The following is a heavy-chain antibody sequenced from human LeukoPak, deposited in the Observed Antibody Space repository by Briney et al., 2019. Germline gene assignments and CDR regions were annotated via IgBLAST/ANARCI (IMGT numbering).Heavy chain of an antibody. Sequence: PGGSLRLSCAASGFTFSSYAMSWVRQAPGKGLEWVSAISGSGGSTYYADPVKGRFTISRDNSKNTLYLQMNSLRAEDTAVYYCAKEDYAITMVRGVIITPPNIWGQGTMVTVSS. CDR3: AKEDYAITMVRGVIITPPNI. CDR2: ISGSGGST. D-gene: IGHD3-10*01. CDR1: GFTFSSYA. V-gene: IGHV3-23*01. J-gene: IGHJ3*02.